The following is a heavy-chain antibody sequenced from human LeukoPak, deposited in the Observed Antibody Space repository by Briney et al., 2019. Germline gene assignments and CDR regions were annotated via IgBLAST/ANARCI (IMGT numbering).Heavy chain of an antibody. V-gene: IGHV1-69*13. D-gene: IGHD6-13*01. Sequence: SVKVSCKASGGTFSSYAISWVRQAPGQGLEWMGGIIPIFGTANYAQKFQGRVTITADESTSTAYMELSSLRSEDTAVYYCARDTSSSWKGDAFDIWGQGTMVTVSS. J-gene: IGHJ3*02. CDR1: GGTFSSYA. CDR3: ARDTSSSWKGDAFDI. CDR2: IIPIFGTA.